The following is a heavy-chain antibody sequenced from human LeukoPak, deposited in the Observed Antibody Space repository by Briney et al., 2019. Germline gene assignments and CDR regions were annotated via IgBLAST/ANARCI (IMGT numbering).Heavy chain of an antibody. CDR1: GYTFTSYG. CDR2: ISAYNGNT. CDR3: ARALSPYIVVVPAAMPDFDY. D-gene: IGHD2-2*01. Sequence: ASVKVSCKASGYTFTSYGISWVRQAPGQGLEWMGWISAYNGNTNYAQKLQGRVTMTTDTSTSTAYMELRSLRSDDTAVYYCARALSPYIVVVPAAMPDFDYRGQGTLVTVSS. J-gene: IGHJ4*02. V-gene: IGHV1-18*01.